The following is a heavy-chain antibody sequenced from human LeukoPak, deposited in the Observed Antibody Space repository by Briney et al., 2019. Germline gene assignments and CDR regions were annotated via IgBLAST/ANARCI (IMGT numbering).Heavy chain of an antibody. CDR3: ARGSSDY. CDR1: GFTVSSNY. V-gene: IGHV3-21*01. J-gene: IGHJ4*02. Sequence: PGGSLRLSCAASGFTVSSNYMSWVRQAPGKGLEWVSSISSSSSYIYYADSVKGRFTISRDNAKNSLYLQMNSLRAEDTAVYYCARGSSDYWGQGTLVTVSS. CDR2: ISSSSSYI. D-gene: IGHD1-26*01.